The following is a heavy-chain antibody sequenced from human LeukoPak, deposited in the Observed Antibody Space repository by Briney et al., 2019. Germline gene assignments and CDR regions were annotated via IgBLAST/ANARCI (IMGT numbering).Heavy chain of an antibody. CDR3: ASYRYGSSFAFDI. CDR1: GFTFSNAW. D-gene: IGHD6-6*01. CDR2: IYSGGST. Sequence: PGGSLRLSCAASGFTFSNAWMSWVRQAPGKGLEWVSIIYSGGSTYYADSVKGRFTISRDNSKNTLYLQMNSLRAEDTAVYYCASYRYGSSFAFDIWGQGTMVTVSS. J-gene: IGHJ3*02. V-gene: IGHV3-66*01.